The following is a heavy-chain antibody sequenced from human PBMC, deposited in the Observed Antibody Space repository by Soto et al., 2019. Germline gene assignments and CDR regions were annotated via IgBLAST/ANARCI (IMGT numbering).Heavy chain of an antibody. CDR1: GGSMSSHY. J-gene: IGHJ4*02. Sequence: SETLSLTCTVSGGSMSSHYWTWLRQPPGKGLEWIGYISYSGSSYYNPSLKSRVTISADTSRNQFSLRLTSVIAADTAVYFCTRADPDASVGFWGQGTLVTVSS. D-gene: IGHD3-16*01. CDR2: ISYSGSS. CDR3: TRADPDASVGF. V-gene: IGHV4-59*11.